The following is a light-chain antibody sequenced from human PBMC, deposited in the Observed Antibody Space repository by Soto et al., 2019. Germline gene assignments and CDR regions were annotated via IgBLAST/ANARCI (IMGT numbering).Light chain of an antibody. V-gene: IGKV1-39*01. CDR1: QSISSY. CDR3: QQSDSTGTWT. CDR2: ATS. J-gene: IGKJ1*01. Sequence: DIQITHSPSSLSASVGARVTITCRASQSISSYLNWYQQKPGKVPKLLIYATSSLQSGVPSRFSGSGSGTDFTLTISSLQPEDFATYYCQQSDSTGTWTFGQGTKVDI.